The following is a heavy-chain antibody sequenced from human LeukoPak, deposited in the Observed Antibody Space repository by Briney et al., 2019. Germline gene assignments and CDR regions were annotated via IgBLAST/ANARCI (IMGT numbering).Heavy chain of an antibody. CDR2: IYSSGST. Sequence: SETLSLTCIVSGDSISNYYWCWIRQPAGKGLEWIGRIYSSGSTNYNRSLKSRVTMSVDTSKNQFSLKVSSVTAADTAVYYCAREAAAGTFYFDYWGQGTLVTVSS. V-gene: IGHV4-4*07. J-gene: IGHJ4*02. CDR1: GDSISNYY. D-gene: IGHD6-13*01. CDR3: AREAAAGTFYFDY.